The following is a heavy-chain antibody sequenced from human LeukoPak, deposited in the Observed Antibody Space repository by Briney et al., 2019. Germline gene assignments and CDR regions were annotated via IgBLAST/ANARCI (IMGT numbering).Heavy chain of an antibody. CDR3: ARAYGSGSYYGPQ. J-gene: IGHJ4*02. D-gene: IGHD3-10*01. CDR2: INHSGST. Sequence: SVTLSLTCAVYGGSFSGYYWSWIRQPPGKGLEWIGEINHSGSTNYNPSLKSRVTISVDTSKNQFSLKLSSVTAADTAVYYCARAYGSGSYYGPQWGQGTLVTVSS. V-gene: IGHV4-34*01. CDR1: GGSFSGYY.